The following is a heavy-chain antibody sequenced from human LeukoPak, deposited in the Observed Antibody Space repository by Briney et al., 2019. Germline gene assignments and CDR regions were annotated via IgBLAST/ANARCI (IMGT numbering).Heavy chain of an antibody. V-gene: IGHV1-18*01. CDR1: GYTFTSYG. D-gene: IGHD3-10*01. J-gene: IGHJ5*02. CDR3: ARLLLWFGETRLGGWFDP. CDR2: ISAYNGNT. Sequence: ASVKVSCKASGYTFTSYGISWVRQAPGQGLEWMGWISAYNGNTNYAQKLQGRVTMTTGTSTSTAYMELRSLRSDDTAVYYCARLLLWFGETRLGGWFDPWGQGTLVTVSS.